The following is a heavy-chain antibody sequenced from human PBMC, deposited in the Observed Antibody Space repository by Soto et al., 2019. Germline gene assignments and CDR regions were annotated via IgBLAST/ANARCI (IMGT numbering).Heavy chain of an antibody. CDR3: ARDVGSITLIRGVLNSYYYAMDV. J-gene: IGHJ6*02. CDR1: GFSVSRAY. V-gene: IGHV3-53*01. D-gene: IGHD3-10*01. Sequence: PGGSLRLSCAASGFSVSRAYMTWVRQAPGKGLEWVSVIYSSGSTYYADSAKGRFAISRDSSENIMYLQMNSLRVEDTAVYYCARDVGSITLIRGVLNSYYYAMDVWGQGATVTVS. CDR2: IYSSGST.